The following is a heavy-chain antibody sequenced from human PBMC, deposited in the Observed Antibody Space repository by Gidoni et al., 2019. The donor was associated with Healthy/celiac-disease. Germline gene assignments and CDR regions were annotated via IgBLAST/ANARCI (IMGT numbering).Heavy chain of an antibody. CDR3: ARDLNKRGGWNY. V-gene: IGHV4-4*07. CDR1: GGSISSYY. CDR2: IYSIGIT. Sequence: QVQLQESGPGLVKPSETLSITCTFSGGSISSYYWSWIRQPAGKGLEWIGRIYSIGITNYNPSLKSRVTMSVETSKNQFYLKMIFVTAADTAVYYCARDLNKRGGWNYWGQGTLVTVSS. J-gene: IGHJ4*02. D-gene: IGHD6-19*01.